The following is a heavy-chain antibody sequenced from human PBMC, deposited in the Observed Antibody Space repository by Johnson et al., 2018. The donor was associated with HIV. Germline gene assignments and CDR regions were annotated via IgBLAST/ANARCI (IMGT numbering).Heavy chain of an antibody. J-gene: IGHJ3*02. CDR3: ARGVDGAFDI. CDR2: ISYDGSNK. CDR1: GFTFSSYA. D-gene: IGHD3-10*01. V-gene: IGHV3-30-3*01. Sequence: QMQLVESGGGVVQPGRSLRLSCAASGFTFSSYAMHWVRQAPGKGLEWVAVISYDGSNKYYADSVKGRFTISRDNSKNTLYLQMNSLRAEDTAVYYCARGVDGAFDIWGQGKMVTVSS.